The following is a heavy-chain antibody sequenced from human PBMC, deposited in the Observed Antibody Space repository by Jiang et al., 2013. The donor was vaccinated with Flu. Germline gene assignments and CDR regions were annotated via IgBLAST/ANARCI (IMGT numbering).Heavy chain of an antibody. Sequence: LLKPSETLSLTCAVSGGSISSYYWSWIRQPAGKGLEWIGRIYTSGSTNYNPSLKSRVTMSVDTSKNQFSLKLSSVTAADTAVYYCARARYYDFWSGAYPGAFDIWGQGTMVTVSS. J-gene: IGHJ3*02. CDR3: ARARYYDFWSGAYPGAFDI. D-gene: IGHD3-3*01. CDR2: IYTSGST. V-gene: IGHV4-4*07. CDR1: GGSISSYY.